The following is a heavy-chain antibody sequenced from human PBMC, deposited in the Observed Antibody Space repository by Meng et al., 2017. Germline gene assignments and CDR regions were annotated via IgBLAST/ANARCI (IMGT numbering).Heavy chain of an antibody. CDR1: GYTFTSYA. V-gene: IGHV1-3*01. Sequence: ASVKVSCKASGYTFTSYAMHWVRQAPGQRLEWMGWINAGNGNTKYSQKFQGRVTITRDTSASTAYMELSSLRSEDTAVYYCARSLVSGFSPVSWYYFDYWGQGTLVTVSS. CDR3: ARSLVSGFSPVSWYYFDY. J-gene: IGHJ4*02. D-gene: IGHD6-13*01. CDR2: INAGNGNT.